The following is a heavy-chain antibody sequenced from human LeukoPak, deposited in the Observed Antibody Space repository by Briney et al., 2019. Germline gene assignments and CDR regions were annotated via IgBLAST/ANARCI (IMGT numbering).Heavy chain of an antibody. CDR1: GFTFSKSD. V-gene: IGHV3-21*01. J-gene: IGHJ4*02. CDR2: ISSTSSYI. Sequence: PGGSLRLSCAASGFTFSKSDMNWVRQAPGKGLEWVSFISSTSSYIYYADPVKGRFTISRDNAKNSLYLQMNSLRAEDSAVYYCARSAFCSGGSCQLDNWGQGTLVPVSS. CDR3: ARSAFCSGGSCQLDN. D-gene: IGHD2-15*01.